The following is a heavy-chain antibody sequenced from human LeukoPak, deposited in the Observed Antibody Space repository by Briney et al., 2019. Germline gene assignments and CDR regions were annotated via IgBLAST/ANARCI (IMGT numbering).Heavy chain of an antibody. Sequence: GGSLRLSCTASGFTFSNAWMSWVRQAPGKGLEWVGRIKSKTNGETADYAAPVKGRFTISRDDSKNTLYLQMNSPKTEDTAVYYCITLTPYHSDFPRGGYWGQGTLVTVSS. CDR2: IKSKTNGETA. J-gene: IGHJ4*02. CDR1: GFTFSNAW. CDR3: ITLTPYHSDFPRGGY. V-gene: IGHV3-15*01. D-gene: IGHD3/OR15-3a*01.